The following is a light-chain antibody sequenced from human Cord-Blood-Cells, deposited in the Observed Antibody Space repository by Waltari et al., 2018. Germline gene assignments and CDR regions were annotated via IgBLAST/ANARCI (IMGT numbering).Light chain of an antibody. CDR3: QSYDSSLSGSV. Sequence: QSLLTQPPSVSAPPGQRDTLSCPGRTSNIGPGYDVHWYQQLPGTAPKLLIYGNSNRPSGVPDRFSGSKSGTSASLAITGLQAEDEADYYCQSYDSSLSGSVFGGGTKLTVL. CDR1: TSNIGPGYD. J-gene: IGLJ2*01. CDR2: GNS. V-gene: IGLV1-40*01.